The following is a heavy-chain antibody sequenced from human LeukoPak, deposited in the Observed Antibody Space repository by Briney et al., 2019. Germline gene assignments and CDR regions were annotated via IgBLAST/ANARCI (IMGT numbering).Heavy chain of an antibody. CDR1: GYAFASYG. Sequence: ASVKVSCKASGYAFASYGISWVRQAPGQGLEWVGWISAYNGNTNYAQKLQGRVTMTTDTSTSTAYMELRSLRSDDTAAYYCARGETGYSSSWRDFDYWGQGTLVTVSS. CDR2: ISAYNGNT. D-gene: IGHD6-13*01. J-gene: IGHJ4*02. CDR3: ARGETGYSSSWRDFDY. V-gene: IGHV1-18*01.